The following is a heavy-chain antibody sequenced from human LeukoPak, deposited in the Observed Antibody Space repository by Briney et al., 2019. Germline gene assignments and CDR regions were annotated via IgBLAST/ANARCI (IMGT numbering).Heavy chain of an antibody. CDR2: FDRKNGDT. J-gene: IGHJ6*03. CDR1: GFTLADLS. Sequence: ASVKVSCKVSGFTLADLSMHWVRQAPGKGLEWVGGFDRKNGDTIYAQRFRGRVTLTEDTSTGTAYMDLSSLRADDTAVYYCATGVYCATTTCPGYQHYYYFMDVWGKGTTVTVSS. D-gene: IGHD2-21*01. V-gene: IGHV1-24*01. CDR3: ATGVYCATTTCPGYQHYYYFMDV.